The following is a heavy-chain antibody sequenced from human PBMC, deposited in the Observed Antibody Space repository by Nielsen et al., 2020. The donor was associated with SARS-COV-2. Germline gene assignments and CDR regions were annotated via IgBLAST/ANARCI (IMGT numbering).Heavy chain of an antibody. Sequence: VRQAPGKGLEWVSAISGSGGSTYYADSVKGRFTISRDNSKNTLYLQMNSLRAEDTAVYYCASSPGNPAFVVYWGQGTLVTVSS. J-gene: IGHJ4*02. D-gene: IGHD1-14*01. CDR3: ASSPGNPAFVVY. CDR2: ISGSGGST. V-gene: IGHV3-23*01.